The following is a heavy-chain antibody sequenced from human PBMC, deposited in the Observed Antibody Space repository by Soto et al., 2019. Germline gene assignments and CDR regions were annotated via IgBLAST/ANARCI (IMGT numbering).Heavy chain of an antibody. CDR2: ISGSGGST. CDR1: GFTFSSCA. V-gene: IGHV3-23*01. D-gene: IGHD2-8*01. CDR3: AKDDLGYCTNGVCYPPDY. J-gene: IGHJ4*02. Sequence: GGSLRLSCAASGFTFSSCAMSWVRQAPGKGLEWVSAISGSGGSTYYADSVKGRFTISRDNSKNTLYLQMNSLRAEDTAVYYCAKDDLGYCTNGVCYPPDYWGQGTLVTGSS.